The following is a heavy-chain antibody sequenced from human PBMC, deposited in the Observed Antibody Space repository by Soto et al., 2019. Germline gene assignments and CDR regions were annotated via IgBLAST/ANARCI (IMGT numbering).Heavy chain of an antibody. D-gene: IGHD3-16*01. CDR3: APRQGGGCY. CDR1: GFTVSNNY. Sequence: EVQLVESGGGLIQPGGSLRLSCAVSGFTVSNNYMSWVRQAPGKGLEGVSVIYSGGYTADGDSVKGRFTISRNNSKNPRYLQMDGLRADDSAVYYCAPRQGGGCYWGQGTLVTVSS. V-gene: IGHV3-53*01. CDR2: IYSGGYT. J-gene: IGHJ4*02.